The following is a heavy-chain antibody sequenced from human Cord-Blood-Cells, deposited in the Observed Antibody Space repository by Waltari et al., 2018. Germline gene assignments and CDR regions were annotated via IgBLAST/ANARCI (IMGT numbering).Heavy chain of an antibody. CDR1: GFTFSNAW. D-gene: IGHD1-26*01. J-gene: IGHJ3*02. V-gene: IGHV3-15*01. Sequence: EVQLVESGGGLVKPGGSLSLSCAASGFTFSNAWMSWVRQAPGKGLEWVGRIKSKTDGGTTDYAAPVKGRFTISRDDSKNTLYLQMNSLKTEDTAVYYCTTDRGVGALDAFDIWGQGTMVTVSS. CDR3: TTDRGVGALDAFDI. CDR2: IKSKTDGGTT.